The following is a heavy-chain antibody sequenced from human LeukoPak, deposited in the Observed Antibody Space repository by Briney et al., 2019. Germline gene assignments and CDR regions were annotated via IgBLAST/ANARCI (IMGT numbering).Heavy chain of an antibody. CDR2: IIPIFGTA. V-gene: IGHV1-69*06. Sequence: GASVTVSFKASGGTFSSYAISWVRQAPGQGLEWMGGIIPIFGTANYAQKFQGRVTITADKSTSTAYMELSSLRSEDTAVYYCARGYVDTAMVHFDYWGQGTLVTVSS. CDR1: GGTFSSYA. CDR3: ARGYVDTAMVHFDY. J-gene: IGHJ4*02. D-gene: IGHD5-18*01.